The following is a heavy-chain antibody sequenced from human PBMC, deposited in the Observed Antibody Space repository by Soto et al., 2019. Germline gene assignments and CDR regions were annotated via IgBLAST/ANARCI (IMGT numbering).Heavy chain of an antibody. CDR2: ISHSGIT. J-gene: IGHJ5*02. CDR3: ARVLRGWFDP. V-gene: IGHV4-4*02. Sequence: SSETLSLTCAVSGGSITSANWWTWVRQPPGGGLGWIGEISHSGITNYKASLKSRVTMSVDKTKNDVSLKLTSVTAADTAVYYCARVLRGWFDPWGQGTPVTVSS. CDR1: GGSITSANW.